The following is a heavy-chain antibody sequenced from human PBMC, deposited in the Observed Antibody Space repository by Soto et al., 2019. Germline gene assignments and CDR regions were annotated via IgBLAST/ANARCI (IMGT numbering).Heavy chain of an antibody. CDR2: IYYSGST. V-gene: IGHV4-59*12. CDR3: AREPRA. Sequence: PSETLSLTCAVSGSSISSYYWSWIRQPPGKGLEWIGYIYYSGSTNYNPSLKSRVTISVDTTKNQFSLKLSSVTAADTAVYYCAREPRAWGQGTLVTVLL. J-gene: IGHJ5*02. CDR1: GSSISSYY.